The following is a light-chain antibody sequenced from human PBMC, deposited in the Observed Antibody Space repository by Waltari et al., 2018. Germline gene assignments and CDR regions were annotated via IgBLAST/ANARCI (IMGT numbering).Light chain of an antibody. CDR1: SGHSINV. Sequence: LVLTQSPSAAGSLGASINLTCTLSSGHSINVIARLQQQPEKGPRYLMKINSDGSHSKGNEIPDRFSGSSSGAERYLTISSLQSEDEADYYCQTGGHGTWVFGGGTKLTVL. V-gene: IGLV4-69*01. CDR3: QTGGHGTWV. J-gene: IGLJ3*02. CDR2: INSDGSH.